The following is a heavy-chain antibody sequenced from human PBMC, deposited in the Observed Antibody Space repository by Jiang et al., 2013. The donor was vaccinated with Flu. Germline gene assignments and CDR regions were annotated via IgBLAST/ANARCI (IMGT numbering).Heavy chain of an antibody. CDR1: GGSISSSTYY. J-gene: IGHJ4*02. CDR2: LYDDGSS. D-gene: IGHD5-12*01. CDR3: ARAQKYSGFELPYFDY. Sequence: KPSETLSLTCTVSGGSISSSTYYWGWIRQPPGKGLEWIGGLYDDGSSYYNPSLKGRVTMSVDTSKSQFSLKLSSVTAADTAAYYCARAQKYSGFELPYFDYWGQGTLVTVSS. V-gene: IGHV4-39*07.